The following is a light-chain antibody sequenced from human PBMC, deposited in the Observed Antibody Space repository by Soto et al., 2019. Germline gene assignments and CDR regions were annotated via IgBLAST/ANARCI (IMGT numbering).Light chain of an antibody. CDR1: SNDVGGYNF. V-gene: IGLV2-11*01. J-gene: IGLJ2*01. Sequence: QSALTQPRSVSGSPGQSVTISCTGTSNDVGGYNFVSWYQQHPGKVPKLFIYDVSRRPSGVPDRLSGSKSGKTASLTISGLQAEDEADYYCSSYAGSYTLVFGGGTKLTVL. CDR3: SSYAGSYTLV. CDR2: DVS.